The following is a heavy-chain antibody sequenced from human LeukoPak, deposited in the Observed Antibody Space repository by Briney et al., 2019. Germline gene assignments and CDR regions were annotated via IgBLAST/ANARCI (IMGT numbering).Heavy chain of an antibody. CDR1: GFTFSSYG. Sequence: GGSLRLSCAASGFTFSSYGMHWVRQAPGKGLEWVAFIRYDGSSKYYAGSVKGRFTISRDNSKNTLYLQMNSLRAEDTAVYYCAKDQGFCSYWGQGTLVTVSS. V-gene: IGHV3-30*02. J-gene: IGHJ4*02. D-gene: IGHD2-15*01. CDR2: IRYDGSSK. CDR3: AKDQGFCSY.